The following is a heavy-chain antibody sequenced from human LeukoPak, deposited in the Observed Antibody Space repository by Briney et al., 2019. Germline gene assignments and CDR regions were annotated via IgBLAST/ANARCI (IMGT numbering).Heavy chain of an antibody. CDR3: ARAPDEEPPFDY. CDR1: GGSISSGDYS. Sequence: SETLSPTCTVSGGSISSGDYSWSWIRQRPGKGLEWIGYIYYSGSTCYNPSLKSRVTISVDTSKNQFSLKLSSVTAADTAVYYCARAPDEEPPFDYWGQGTLVTVSS. CDR2: IYYSGST. D-gene: IGHD1-14*01. J-gene: IGHJ4*02. V-gene: IGHV4-30-4*01.